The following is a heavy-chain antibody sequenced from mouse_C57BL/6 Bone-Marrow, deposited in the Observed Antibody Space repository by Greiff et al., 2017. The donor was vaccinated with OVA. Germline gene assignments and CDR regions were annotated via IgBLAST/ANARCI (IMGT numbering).Heavy chain of an antibody. Sequence: QVQLQQSGPELVKPGASVKISCKASGYSFTSYYIHWVKQRPGQGLEWIGWIYPGSGNTKYNEKFKGKATLTADTSSSTAYMQLSSLTSEDSAVYYCARGRSSGYFDVWGTGTTVTVSS. D-gene: IGHD1-1*01. CDR2: IYPGSGNT. J-gene: IGHJ1*03. V-gene: IGHV1-66*01. CDR1: GYSFTSYY. CDR3: ARGRSSGYFDV.